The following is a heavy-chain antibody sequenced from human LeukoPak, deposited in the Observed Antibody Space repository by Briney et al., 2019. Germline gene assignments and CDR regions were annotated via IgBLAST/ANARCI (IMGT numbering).Heavy chain of an antibody. CDR2: ISSSSSTI. J-gene: IGHJ6*03. V-gene: IGHV3-48*03. D-gene: IGHD2-15*01. Sequence: PGGSLRLSCAASGFTFSSYEMNWVRQAPGKGLEWVSYISSSSSTIYYADSVKGRFTISRDNSKNTLSLQMNSLRAEDTAVYYCAKDGVSGYCSGGSCYLSDYYYYYMDVWGKGTTVTVSS. CDR1: GFTFSSYE. CDR3: AKDGVSGYCSGGSCYLSDYYYYYMDV.